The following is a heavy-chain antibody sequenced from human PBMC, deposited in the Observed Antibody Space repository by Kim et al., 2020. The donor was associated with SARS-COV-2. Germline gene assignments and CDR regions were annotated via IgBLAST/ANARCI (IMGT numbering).Heavy chain of an antibody. J-gene: IGHJ2*01. D-gene: IGHD6-19*01. CDR1: GGSLSSSSYY. CDR3: ARHQRYSSGWY. CDR2: AYYIGNT. V-gene: IGHV4-39*02. Sequence: SETLSLTCTVSGGSLSSSSYYWGWIRQPPGKGLEWIGTAYYIGNTYYNPSLKSRVTISVATSKNHLSLKLGSVTAADTAVYYCARHQRYSSGWY.